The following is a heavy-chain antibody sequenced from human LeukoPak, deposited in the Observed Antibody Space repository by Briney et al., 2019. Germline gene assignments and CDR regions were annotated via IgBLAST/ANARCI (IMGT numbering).Heavy chain of an antibody. D-gene: IGHD5-18*01. Sequence: SGTLSLTCAVYGGSFSGYYWSWIRQSPGKGLEWIGEINHSGSTNYNPSLKSRVTISVDTSKNQFSLKLSSVTAADTAVYYCARGKVFEWYSYGFYFDYWGQGTLVTVSS. J-gene: IGHJ4*02. CDR2: INHSGST. V-gene: IGHV4-34*01. CDR3: ARGKVFEWYSYGFYFDY. CDR1: GGSFSGYY.